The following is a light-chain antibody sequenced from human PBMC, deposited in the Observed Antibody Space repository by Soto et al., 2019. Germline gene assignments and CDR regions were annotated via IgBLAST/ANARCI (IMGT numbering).Light chain of an antibody. CDR1: QSIGNNY. CDR3: QQYAASPRT. Sequence: EIVLTQSPGTLSLPPRERATLSCRASQSIGNNYLAWYQHKPGQAPRLLIYGASNRAPGIPDRFSGSGSGTDFTLTIRRLEPEDFAIYYCQQYAASPRTFGQGTQVEVK. CDR2: GAS. V-gene: IGKV3-20*01. J-gene: IGKJ1*01.